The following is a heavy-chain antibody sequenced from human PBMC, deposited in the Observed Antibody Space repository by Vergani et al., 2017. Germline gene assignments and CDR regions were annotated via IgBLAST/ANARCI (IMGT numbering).Heavy chain of an antibody. D-gene: IGHD3-22*01. CDR1: GFTFSSYW. Sequence: EVQLVESGGGLVQPGGSLRLSCAASGFTFSSYWMHWVRQAPGKGLVWVSRINSDGSSTSYADSVKGRFTISRDNAKNSLYLQMNSLRAEDTAVYYCARKHISNYYDSSGYYYMGYYYGMDVWGQGP. J-gene: IGHJ6*02. CDR2: INSDGSST. CDR3: ARKHISNYYDSSGYYYMGYYYGMDV. V-gene: IGHV3-74*01.